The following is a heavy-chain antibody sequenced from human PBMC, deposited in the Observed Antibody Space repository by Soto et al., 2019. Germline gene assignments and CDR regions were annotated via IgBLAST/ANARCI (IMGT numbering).Heavy chain of an antibody. J-gene: IGHJ5*02. CDR1: GGSISSGGYY. V-gene: IGHV4-31*03. Sequence: SETLSLTCTVSGGSISSGGYYWSWIRQHPGKGLEWIGYIYYSGSTYYNPSLKSRVTISVDTSNKQFSLRLTSVTAADTAVYYCARCPIDHNWFDPWGQGTLVTVSP. CDR3: ARCPIDHNWFDP. D-gene: IGHD3-9*01. CDR2: IYYSGST.